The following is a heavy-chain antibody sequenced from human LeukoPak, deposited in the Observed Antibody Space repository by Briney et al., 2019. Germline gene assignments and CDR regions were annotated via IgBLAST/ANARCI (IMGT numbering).Heavy chain of an antibody. Sequence: QSGGSLRLSCAASGFTFSSYWMSWVRQAPGKGLEWVANIKQDGSEKYYVDSMKGRFTISRDNAKNSLYLQMNSLRVEDTAVYYCARDSGVTPGYFDYWGQGTLVTVSS. V-gene: IGHV3-7*03. D-gene: IGHD4-23*01. J-gene: IGHJ4*02. CDR3: ARDSGVTPGYFDY. CDR1: GFTFSSYW. CDR2: IKQDGSEK.